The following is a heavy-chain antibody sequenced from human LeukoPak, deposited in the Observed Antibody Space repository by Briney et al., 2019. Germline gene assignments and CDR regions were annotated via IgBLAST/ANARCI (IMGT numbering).Heavy chain of an antibody. D-gene: IGHD4-11*01. CDR3: AHRTGGDNNYYWFDP. Sequence: SGPTLVKPTQTLTLTCTFSGFSLSTSGVGVGWIRQPPGKALEWLALIYWDGDKRYSPSLKGRLTITKDTSKNQVVLTMTNMDPVDTATYYCAHRTGGDNNYYWFDPWGQGTLVTVSS. V-gene: IGHV2-5*02. CDR1: GFSLSTSGVG. J-gene: IGHJ5*02. CDR2: IYWDGDK.